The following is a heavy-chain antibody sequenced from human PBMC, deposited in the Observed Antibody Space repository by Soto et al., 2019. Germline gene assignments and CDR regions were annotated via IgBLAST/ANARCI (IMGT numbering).Heavy chain of an antibody. J-gene: IGHJ6*03. D-gene: IGHD4-4*01. V-gene: IGHV5-51*03. Sequence: EPQLVQSGGEVKRPGESLRISCKGSQYNYINYWIAWVRQVPGKGLEWMGVIHPSDSDTRYSPSFQGQVTISVDKSISTAYLQWNSLKASDTAMYYCARAGTTTSYYHMDVWGKGTTVTVSS. CDR2: IHPSDSDT. CDR1: QYNYINYW. CDR3: ARAGTTTSYYHMDV.